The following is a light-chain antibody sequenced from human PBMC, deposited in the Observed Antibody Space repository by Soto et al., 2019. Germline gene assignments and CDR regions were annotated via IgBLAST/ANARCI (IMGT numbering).Light chain of an antibody. CDR2: DVS. Sequence: QSVLTQPASVSGAAGQASSISYNGTSSDVGGYNYVSWYRHHPGKAPKLIIYDVSNRPSGVSNPFSGSKSGNTASLTISGLQPEDEADYYCNSYTPSNTRQIVFGTGTKVTV. V-gene: IGLV2-14*03. CDR3: NSYTPSNTRQIV. J-gene: IGLJ1*01. CDR1: SSDVGGYNY.